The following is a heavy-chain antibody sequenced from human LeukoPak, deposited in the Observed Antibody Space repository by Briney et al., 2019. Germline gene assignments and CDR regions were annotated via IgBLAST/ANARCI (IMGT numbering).Heavy chain of an antibody. D-gene: IGHD2-2*01. CDR1: GGTFSSYA. J-gene: IGHJ6*02. Sequence: SVKVSCTASGGTFSSYAISWVRQAPGQGLEWMGGIIPIFGTANYAQKFQGRVTITADESTSTAYMELSSLRSEDTAVYYCASSYHLRYYYYGMDVWGQGTTVTVSS. CDR3: ASSYHLRYYYYGMDV. CDR2: IIPIFGTA. V-gene: IGHV1-69*13.